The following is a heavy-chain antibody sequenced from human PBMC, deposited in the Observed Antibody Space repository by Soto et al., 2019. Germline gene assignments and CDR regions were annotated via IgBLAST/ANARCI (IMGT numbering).Heavy chain of an antibody. D-gene: IGHD5-12*01. V-gene: IGHV3-30*03. J-gene: IGHJ4*02. CDR2: ISYDGSNK. Sequence: QVQLVESGGGVVQPGRSLRLSCAASGFTFSSYGMHWVRQAPGKGLEWVAVISYDGSNKYYADSVKGRFTISRDNSKNTLYLQMNSLRAEDTALYYCASSREIRDGYNLDYWGQGTLVTVSS. CDR1: GFTFSSYG. CDR3: ASSREIRDGYNLDY.